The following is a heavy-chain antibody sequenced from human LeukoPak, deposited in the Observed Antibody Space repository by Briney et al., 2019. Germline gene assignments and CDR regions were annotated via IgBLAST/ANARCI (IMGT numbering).Heavy chain of an antibody. CDR2: INPNSGAT. CDR1: GYPFTGYY. D-gene: IGHD3-16*01. J-gene: IGHJ4*02. Sequence: ASVKVSCKASGYPFTGYYMHWVRQAPGQGLEWMGWINPNSGATNYAEKFQGRVTMTRDTSITTAYMELSSLRSDDTAVYYCARATGKLLPLFWGQGTLVTVSS. CDR3: ARATGKLLPLF. V-gene: IGHV1-2*02.